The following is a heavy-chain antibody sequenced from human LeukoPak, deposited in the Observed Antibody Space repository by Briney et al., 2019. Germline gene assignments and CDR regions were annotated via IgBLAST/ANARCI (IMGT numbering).Heavy chain of an antibody. CDR1: GFTFSSYG. V-gene: IGHV3-30*03. Sequence: PGGSLRLSCAASGFTFSSYGMHWVRQAPGKGLEWVAVISYDGIKKYYADSVKGRFTISRDNSKNTLYLQMNSLRAEDTAVYYCARGRDRRGYSYGYDAFDIWGQGTMVTVSS. CDR3: ARGRDRRGYSYGYDAFDI. J-gene: IGHJ3*02. D-gene: IGHD5-18*01. CDR2: ISYDGIKK.